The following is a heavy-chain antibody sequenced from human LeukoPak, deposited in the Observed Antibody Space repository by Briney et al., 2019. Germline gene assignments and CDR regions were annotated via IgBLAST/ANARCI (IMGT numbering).Heavy chain of an antibody. D-gene: IGHD3-22*01. Sequence: ASVKVSCKASGYTFTSYGISWVRQAPGQGLEWMGWISAYDGNTNYAQKLQGRDTMTTDTSTSTAYMELRSLRSDDTAVYYCARDLGDYDSSGCDYWGQGTLVTVSS. CDR2: ISAYDGNT. J-gene: IGHJ4*02. CDR1: GYTFTSYG. V-gene: IGHV1-18*01. CDR3: ARDLGDYDSSGCDY.